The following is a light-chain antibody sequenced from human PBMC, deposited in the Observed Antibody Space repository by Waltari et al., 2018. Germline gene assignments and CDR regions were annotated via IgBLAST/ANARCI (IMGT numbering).Light chain of an antibody. CDR1: QSVATNY. CDR2: GAS. CDR3: QDIGSSSPAT. Sequence: EIVLTQSPGTLSLSPGETATLSCRASQSVATNYLAWYQQKPGQAPRLLIYGASNRATGVPDRFRGGGSGTDFTLTINRLDPEDFAVYYCQDIGSSSPATFGQGTRVDIK. J-gene: IGKJ5*01. V-gene: IGKV3-20*01.